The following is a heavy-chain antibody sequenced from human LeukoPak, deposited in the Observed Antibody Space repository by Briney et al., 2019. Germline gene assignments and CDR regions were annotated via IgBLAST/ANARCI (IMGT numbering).Heavy chain of an antibody. CDR2: ISGSGGST. J-gene: IGHJ3*02. D-gene: IGHD6-19*01. Sequence: PGGSLRLSCAASGFTFSSYAMSWVRQAPGKGLEWVSAISGSGGSTYYADSVKGRFTISRDNSKNTLYLQMNSLRAEDTAVCYCAKDPRWSSGWRSSNGDAFDIWGQGTMVTVSS. CDR1: GFTFSSYA. V-gene: IGHV3-23*01. CDR3: AKDPRWSSGWRSSNGDAFDI.